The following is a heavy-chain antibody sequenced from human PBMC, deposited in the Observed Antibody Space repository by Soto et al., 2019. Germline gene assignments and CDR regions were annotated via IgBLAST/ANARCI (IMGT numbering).Heavy chain of an antibody. V-gene: IGHV1-69*13. J-gene: IGHJ6*02. Sequence: SVKVSCKASGGTFSSYAISWVRQAPGQGFEWMGGIIPIFGTANYAQKFQGRVTITADESTSTAYMELSSLRSEDTAVYYCARDEYSSSSDYYYGMDVWGQGTTVTVSS. CDR3: ARDEYSSSSDYYYGMDV. CDR1: GGTFSSYA. CDR2: IIPIFGTA. D-gene: IGHD6-6*01.